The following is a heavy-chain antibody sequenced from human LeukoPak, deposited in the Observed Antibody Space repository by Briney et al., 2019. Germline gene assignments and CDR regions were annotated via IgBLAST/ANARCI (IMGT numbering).Heavy chain of an antibody. CDR3: ARQECNGGSCYSRAIWFDP. D-gene: IGHD2-15*01. CDR2: INYSGST. CDR1: GGSISSYY. V-gene: IGHV4-59*08. Sequence: PSETLSLTCTVSGGSISSYYWSWIRQPPGKGLEWIGYINYSGSTKYNPSLKSRVTISVHTSKNQFSLKLSSVTAADTAVYYCARQECNGGSCYSRAIWFDPWGQGTLVTVSS. J-gene: IGHJ5*02.